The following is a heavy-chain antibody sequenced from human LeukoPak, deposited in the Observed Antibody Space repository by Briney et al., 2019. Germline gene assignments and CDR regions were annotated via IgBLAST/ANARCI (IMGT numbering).Heavy chain of an antibody. J-gene: IGHJ4*02. CDR2: ISYDGSNK. V-gene: IGHV3-30*18. D-gene: IGHD4-23*01. CDR1: GFTFSSYG. CDR3: AKGSLYGGSLDY. Sequence: GGSLRLSCAASGFTFSSYGMHWVGQAPGKGLEGVAVISYDGSNKYYADSVKGRFTISRDNSKNTLYLQMNSLRAEDTAVYCCAKGSLYGGSLDYWGQGTLVTVSS.